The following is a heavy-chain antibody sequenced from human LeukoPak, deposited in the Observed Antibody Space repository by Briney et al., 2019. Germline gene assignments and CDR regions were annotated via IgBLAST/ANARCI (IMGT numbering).Heavy chain of an antibody. Sequence: GRSLRLSCAASGFTFSSFGMHWVRQAPGKGLEWMAVIWYDGSNKFSADSVKGRFTISRDNSKNTLYLQMNSLRAEDTAVYYCARGAARLAEHAFDIWGQGTMVTVSS. V-gene: IGHV3-33*01. CDR2: IWYDGSNK. J-gene: IGHJ3*02. CDR1: GFTFSSFG. D-gene: IGHD6-6*01. CDR3: ARGAARLAEHAFDI.